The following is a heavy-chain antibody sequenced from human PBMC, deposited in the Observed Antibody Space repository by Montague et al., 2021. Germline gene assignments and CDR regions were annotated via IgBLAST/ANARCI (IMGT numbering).Heavy chain of an antibody. CDR1: EFTFSSYW. CDR3: ARDYWVSDY. CDR2: IKQDGSEK. V-gene: IGHV3-7*01. J-gene: IGHJ4*02. Sequence: SLRLSCAASEFTFSSYWMTWVRQAPGKGLEWVANIKQDGSEKYYADSVKGRFTISRDNAKNSLYLQMNSLRAEDTAVCYCARDYWVSDYWGQGTLVTVSS. D-gene: IGHD2-15*01.